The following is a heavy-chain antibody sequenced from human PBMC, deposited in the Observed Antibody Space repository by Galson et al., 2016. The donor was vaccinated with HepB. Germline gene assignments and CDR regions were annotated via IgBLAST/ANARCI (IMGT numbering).Heavy chain of an antibody. CDR3: ARDGGAAGDFDY. CDR2: IWYDGSNK. CDR1: GFTFSNHG. V-gene: IGHV3-33*01. D-gene: IGHD6-13*01. J-gene: IGHJ4*02. Sequence: SLRLSCAASGFTFSNHGMHWVRQAPGKGLEWVAVIWYDGSNKYYADSVKGRFTVSRDDSKNTIYLQVNSVRAEDTALYRCARDGGAAGDFDYWGQGTLVTVSS.